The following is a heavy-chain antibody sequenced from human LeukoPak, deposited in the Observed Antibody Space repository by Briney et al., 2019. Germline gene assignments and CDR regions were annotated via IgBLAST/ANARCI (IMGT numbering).Heavy chain of an antibody. J-gene: IGHJ4*02. Sequence: SETLSVNCTVSGGSISSYYWSWIRQPPGKGLEWIGYIYYSGSTNYNPSLKSRVTISVDRSKNQFSLKLSSVTAADTAVYYCARTFGEKAYWGQGTLVTVSS. D-gene: IGHD3-10*01. CDR1: GGSISSYY. CDR2: IYYSGST. V-gene: IGHV4-59*12. CDR3: ARTFGEKAY.